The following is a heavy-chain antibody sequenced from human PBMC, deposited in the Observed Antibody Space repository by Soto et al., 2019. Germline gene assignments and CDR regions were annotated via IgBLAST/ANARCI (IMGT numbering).Heavy chain of an antibody. Sequence: GGSLRLSCAASGFTFSSYAMSWVRQAPGKGLEWVSAISGSGGSTYYADSVKGRFTISRDNSRNTLYLQMNSLRVEDTAVYYCAKGGEGSCSKTSCLYFSDYWGQGTLVTVSS. V-gene: IGHV3-23*01. D-gene: IGHD2-2*01. CDR1: GFTFSSYA. J-gene: IGHJ4*02. CDR3: AKGGEGSCSKTSCLYFSDY. CDR2: ISGSGGST.